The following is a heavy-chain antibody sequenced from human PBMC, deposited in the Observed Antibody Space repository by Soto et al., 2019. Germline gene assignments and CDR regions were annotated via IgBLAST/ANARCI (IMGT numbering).Heavy chain of an antibody. CDR2: IYYSGST. J-gene: IGHJ6*02. Sequence: QVQLQESGPGLVKPTQTLSLTCTVSGGSISSGGYYWSWIRQHPGKGLEWIGYIYYSGSTYYNPSLKRRVTISVDTSKNQFSLKLGSVTAADTVVDYCARGRWGWGYYHGMDVWGQGTPVTVSS. CDR1: GGSISSGGYY. V-gene: IGHV4-31*03. D-gene: IGHD6-19*01. CDR3: ARGRWGWGYYHGMDV.